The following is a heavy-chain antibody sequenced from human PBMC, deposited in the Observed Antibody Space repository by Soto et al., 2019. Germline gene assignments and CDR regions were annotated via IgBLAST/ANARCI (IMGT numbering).Heavy chain of an antibody. CDR2: TYYRSKWYN. V-gene: IGHV6-1*01. CDR1: GDSVSSNSAA. J-gene: IGHJ6*02. D-gene: IGHD6-13*01. CDR3: ASRDGWQQLVNYYYGMDV. Sequence: HSQTLSLTCAISGDSVSSNSAAWNWIRQSPSRGLEWLGRTYYRSKWYNDYAVSVKSRITINPDTSKNQFSLQLNSVTPEDTAVYYCASRDGWQQLVNYYYGMDVWGQGTTVTVSS.